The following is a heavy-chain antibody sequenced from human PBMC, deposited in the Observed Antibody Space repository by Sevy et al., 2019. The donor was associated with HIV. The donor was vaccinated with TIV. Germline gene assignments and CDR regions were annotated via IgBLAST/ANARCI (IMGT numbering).Heavy chain of an antibody. J-gene: IGHJ3*02. CDR3: AKDVVVLIGDAFDI. Sequence: GGSLRFSCAASGFTFSSYAMNWVRQAPGKGLQWVSAISGADSSTHYADSVKGRFTISRDNSKNTLYLQMNSLRAEDTAIYYCAKDVVVLIGDAFDIRGQGTMVTVSS. CDR1: GFTFSSYA. CDR2: ISGADSST. D-gene: IGHD3-22*01. V-gene: IGHV3-23*01.